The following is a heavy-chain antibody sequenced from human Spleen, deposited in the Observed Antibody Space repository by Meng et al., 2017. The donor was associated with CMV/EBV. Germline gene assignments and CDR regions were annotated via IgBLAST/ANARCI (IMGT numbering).Heavy chain of an antibody. Sequence: GESLKISCAASGFTFSSYAMDWVRQAPGKGLEWVAVTSYDGNKKYYADSVKGRFTISRDNSKNTLYLQMNSLRAEDTALYYCAREHGMDVWGRGTTVTVSS. CDR1: GFTFSSYA. V-gene: IGHV3-30-3*01. CDR3: AREHGMDV. CDR2: TSYDGNKK. J-gene: IGHJ6*02.